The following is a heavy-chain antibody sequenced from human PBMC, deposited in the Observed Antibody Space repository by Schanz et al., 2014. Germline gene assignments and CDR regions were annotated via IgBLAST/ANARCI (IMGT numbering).Heavy chain of an antibody. D-gene: IGHD2-15*01. Sequence: EVQLAESGGGLVQPGGSLRLSCAASGFTFSGFWMTWVRQAPGKGLEWVANIKKDGSEKYYVDSVKGRVTISRDNAKNSLFLRMNSLGPYDSASYYCARGRVLEYWGQGTLVTVSS. J-gene: IGHJ4*02. CDR3: ARGRVLEY. CDR1: GFTFSGFW. V-gene: IGHV3-7*01. CDR2: IKKDGSEK.